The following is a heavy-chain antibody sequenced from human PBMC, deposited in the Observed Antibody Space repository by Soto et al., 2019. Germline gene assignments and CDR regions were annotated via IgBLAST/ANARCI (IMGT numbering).Heavy chain of an antibody. V-gene: IGHV6-1*01. J-gene: IGHJ6*02. CDR3: ARGEVATKIYYYYYGMDV. CDR1: GDSVTSNSAA. CDR2: TYYRSKWYN. D-gene: IGHD5-12*01. Sequence: PSQTLSLTCAISGDSVTSNSAAWNWSRQSPARGLEWLGRTYYRSKWYNDYAVSVKSRITINPDTSKNQFPLQLNSVTPEDTAVYYCARGEVATKIYYYYYGMDVWGQGTTVTVSS.